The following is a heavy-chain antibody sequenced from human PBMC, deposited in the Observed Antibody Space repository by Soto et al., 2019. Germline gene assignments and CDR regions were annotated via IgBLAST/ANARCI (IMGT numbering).Heavy chain of an antibody. CDR1: GFTFSSHG. Sequence: QVRLVESGGGVVQPGRSLRLSCAASGFTFSSHGMHWVRQAPGKGLEWVALLAYDGNTKYYADSVKGRFTISRDTSKNTLYLQLNSLRPEDTAVYYCAKVHYYDSSGYYYIDYWGQGTLVTVSS. CDR2: LAYDGNTK. J-gene: IGHJ4*02. CDR3: AKVHYYDSSGYYYIDY. D-gene: IGHD3-22*01. V-gene: IGHV3-30*18.